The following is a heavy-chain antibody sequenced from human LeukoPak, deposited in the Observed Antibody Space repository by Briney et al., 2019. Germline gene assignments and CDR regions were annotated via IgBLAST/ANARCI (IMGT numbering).Heavy chain of an antibody. J-gene: IGHJ4*02. CDR1: GASFSGYY. Sequence: PSETLSLTCAVYGASFSGYYWSWIRQPPGKGLEWIGGINHSGSTNYNPSLKSRVTISVDTSKNQFSLKLSSVTAADTAVYYCARDKGLEFFDYWGQGTLVTVSS. CDR3: ARDKGLEFFDY. CDR2: INHSGST. V-gene: IGHV4-34*01. D-gene: IGHD3-10*01.